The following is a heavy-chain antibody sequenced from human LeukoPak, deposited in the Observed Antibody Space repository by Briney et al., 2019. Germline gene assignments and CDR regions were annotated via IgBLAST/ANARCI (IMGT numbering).Heavy chain of an antibody. Sequence: GGSLRLSCAASGFTFSSYAIHWVRQAPGKGLEWVAVISYDGSNKYYADSVKGRFTISRDNSKNTLYLQMNSLRAEDTAVYYCASRDQAAAGTDYWGRGTLVTVSS. CDR3: ASRDQAAAGTDY. V-gene: IGHV3-30-3*01. J-gene: IGHJ4*02. D-gene: IGHD6-13*01. CDR2: ISYDGSNK. CDR1: GFTFSSYA.